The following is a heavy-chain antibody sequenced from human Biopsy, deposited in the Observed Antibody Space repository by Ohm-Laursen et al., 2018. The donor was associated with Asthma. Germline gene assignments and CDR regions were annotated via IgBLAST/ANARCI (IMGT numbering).Heavy chain of an antibody. Sequence: SLRLSCAASGFTFRNFGMHWVRQAPGKGLEWVALISSDVREWYADSVKGRFTISRDNSKNTLDLQMNGLRAEDTAVYYCARDGPELPTELDYWGPGTLVTVSS. CDR3: ARDGPELPTELDY. V-gene: IGHV3-30*03. CDR1: GFTFRNFG. J-gene: IGHJ4*02. CDR2: ISSDVRE. D-gene: IGHD1-14*01.